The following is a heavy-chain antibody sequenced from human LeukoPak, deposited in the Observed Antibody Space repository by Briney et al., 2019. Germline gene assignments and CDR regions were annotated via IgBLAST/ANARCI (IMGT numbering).Heavy chain of an antibody. Sequence: GGSLRLSCAAAGFTFSDYGMNWVRQAPGKGLEWVSGISGSGISTYYADSVKGRFTISRDNSKNTLYLQMNSLRVEDTAVYYCAKGARHGDYDYWGQGTLVTVSS. CDR2: ISGSGIST. CDR3: AKGARHGDYDY. D-gene: IGHD4-17*01. CDR1: GFTFSDYG. V-gene: IGHV3-23*01. J-gene: IGHJ4*02.